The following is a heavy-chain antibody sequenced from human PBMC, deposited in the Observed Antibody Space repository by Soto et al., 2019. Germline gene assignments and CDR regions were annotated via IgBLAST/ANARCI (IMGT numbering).Heavy chain of an antibody. CDR2: ILSDEINK. V-gene: IGHV3-30-3*01. CDR3: SILATYCGGEAFDI. Sequence: QVQLVESGGGVVQPGRSLRLSCAASGFTFSNYAMHWVRQAPGKGLEWVAAILSDEINKYSADSVKGRFTISRDNSKNTLYLQMNSLRPEDPAVYSCSILATYCGGEAFDIWGQGTMVPVSS. CDR1: GFTFSNYA. J-gene: IGHJ3*02. D-gene: IGHD2-21*01.